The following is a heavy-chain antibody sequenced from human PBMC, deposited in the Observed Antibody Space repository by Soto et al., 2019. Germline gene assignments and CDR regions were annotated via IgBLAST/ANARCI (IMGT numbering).Heavy chain of an antibody. CDR3: ARDRDDYVQWFDP. V-gene: IGHV1-18*01. Sequence: ASVKVSCKASGYTFSSYDISWVRQAPGQGLEWMGRISAYNGDTNYAQNLQGRVTMTTDTSTSTAYMELRSLRSDDTAVYYCARDRDDYVQWFDPWGQGTLVTVS. CDR1: GYTFSSYD. J-gene: IGHJ5*02. D-gene: IGHD4-17*01. CDR2: ISAYNGDT.